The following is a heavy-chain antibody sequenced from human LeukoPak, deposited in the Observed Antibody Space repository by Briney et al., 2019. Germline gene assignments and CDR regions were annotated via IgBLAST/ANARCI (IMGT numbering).Heavy chain of an antibody. Sequence: PGGSLRLSCATSGFTFSSYGMHWVRQAPGKGLEWVAFIRYDGSNKYYADSVKGRFTISRDNSKNTLYLQINSLRSEDTAVYYCARYSSSSGGAAYYLDYWGHGTLVTVSS. CDR2: IRYDGSNK. V-gene: IGHV3-30*02. CDR1: GFTFSSYG. CDR3: ARYSSSSGGAAYYLDY. D-gene: IGHD6-6*01. J-gene: IGHJ4*01.